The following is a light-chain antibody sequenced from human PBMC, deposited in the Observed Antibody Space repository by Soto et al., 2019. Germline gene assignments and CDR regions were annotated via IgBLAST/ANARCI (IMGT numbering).Light chain of an antibody. CDR1: SGHSNDA. V-gene: IGLV4-69*01. CDR2: LNSDGSH. J-gene: IGLJ2*01. CDR3: QTWGTGLYVV. Sequence: QPVLTQSPSASASLGASVKLTCTLSSGHSNDAIAWHQQQPEKGPRYLMKLNSDGSHSKGDGIPDRFSGSSSGAERYLTISSLQSEDEADYYCQTWGTGLYVVFGGGTQLTVL.